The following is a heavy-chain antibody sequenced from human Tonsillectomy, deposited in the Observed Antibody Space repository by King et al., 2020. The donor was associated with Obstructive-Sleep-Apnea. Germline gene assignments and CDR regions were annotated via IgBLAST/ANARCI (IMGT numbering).Heavy chain of an antibody. CDR2: ISGSGGST. V-gene: IGHV3-23*04. CDR1: GFTFSSYA. D-gene: IGHD5-18*01. Sequence: VQLVESGGGLVQPGGSLRLSCAASGFTFSSYAMSWVRQAPGKGLEWVSAISGSGGSTYYADSVKGRFTISRDNSKNTLYLQMNSLRAEDTAVYYCAKHQAQHSYVYLGAFDIWGQGTMVTVSS. J-gene: IGHJ3*02. CDR3: AKHQAQHSYVYLGAFDI.